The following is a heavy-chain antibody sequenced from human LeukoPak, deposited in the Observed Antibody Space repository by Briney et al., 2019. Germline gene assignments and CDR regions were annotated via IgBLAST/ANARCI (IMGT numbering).Heavy chain of an antibody. CDR1: GYTFTGYY. CDR3: ARDSSSLRYFDWLLNDY. Sequence: ASVKVSCKASGYTFTGYYMHWVRQAPGQGLEWMGWINPNSGGTNYAQKFQGRVTMTRDTSISTAYMELSRLRSDDTAVYYCARDSSSLRYFDWLLNDYWGQGTLVTVSS. V-gene: IGHV1-2*02. D-gene: IGHD3-9*01. CDR2: INPNSGGT. J-gene: IGHJ4*02.